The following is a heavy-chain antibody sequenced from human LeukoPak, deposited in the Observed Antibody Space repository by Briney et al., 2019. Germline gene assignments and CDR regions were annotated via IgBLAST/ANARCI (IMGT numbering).Heavy chain of an antibody. CDR2: IKQDGGEK. V-gene: IGHV3-7*01. Sequence: GGSLRLSCAASGFTFSNAWMSWVRQAPGKGLEWVANIKQDGGEKYYVDSVKGRFTISRDNAKNSLYLQMNSLRAEDTAVYYCTSTTLAGSRDVWGQGTTVTVSS. J-gene: IGHJ6*02. CDR3: TSTTLAGSRDV. CDR1: GFTFSNAW. D-gene: IGHD3-3*02.